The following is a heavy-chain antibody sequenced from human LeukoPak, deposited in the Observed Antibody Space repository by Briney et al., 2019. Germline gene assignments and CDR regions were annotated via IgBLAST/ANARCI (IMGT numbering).Heavy chain of an antibody. CDR2: IIPIFGTA. Sequence: SVKVSCKASGGTFSSYAISWVRQAPGQGLEWMGGIIPIFGTANYAQKFQGRVTITADESTSTAYMELSSLRSEDTGVYYCASLYNWNDVGLGPMDVWGKGTTVTVSS. V-gene: IGHV1-69*13. CDR3: ASLYNWNDVGLGPMDV. D-gene: IGHD1-20*01. J-gene: IGHJ6*03. CDR1: GGTFSSYA.